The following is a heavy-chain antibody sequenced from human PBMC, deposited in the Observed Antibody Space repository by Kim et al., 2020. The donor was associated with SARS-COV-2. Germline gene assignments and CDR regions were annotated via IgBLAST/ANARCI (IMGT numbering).Heavy chain of an antibody. CDR1: GFSVSNYD. CDR2: ISRSGGFP. J-gene: IGHJ6*02. CDR3: ARYYGLDV. Sequence: GGSLRLSCVASGFSVSNYDMSWVRQAPGKGLEWVSAISRSGGFPFYADPVRGRFTISRDNSKNTLYLQMSSLRAEYTAIYYCARYYGLDVWGQGTTVTVS. V-gene: IGHV3-23*01.